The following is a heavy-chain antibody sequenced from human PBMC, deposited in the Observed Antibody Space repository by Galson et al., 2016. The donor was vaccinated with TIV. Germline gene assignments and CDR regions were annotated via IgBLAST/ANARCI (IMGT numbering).Heavy chain of an antibody. CDR1: GYSFTGSW. CDR3: ARRGREETNEGGLDV. CDR2: IYPGDSDT. Sequence: QSGAEVKKPGESLKISCKGSGYSFTGSWIDWVRQVPGKGLEWMGVIYPGDSDTKYSPAFHGHVTISVDTSISPAFLEWSSLKASGTALYYCARRGREETNEGGLDVWGQGTTVTVSS. J-gene: IGHJ6*02. V-gene: IGHV5-51*01. D-gene: IGHD1-1*01.